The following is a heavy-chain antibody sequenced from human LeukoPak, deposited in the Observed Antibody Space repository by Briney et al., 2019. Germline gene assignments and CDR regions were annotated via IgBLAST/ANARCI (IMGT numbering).Heavy chain of an antibody. CDR1: GGSFSDYY. Sequence: SETLSLTCAVYGGSFSDYYWSWIRQPPGKGLEWIGEINHSGSTNYNPSPKSRVTISVDTSKNQFSLKLNSVTAADTAVYYCARGGRTALDAFDIWGQGTLVTVSS. V-gene: IGHV4-34*01. CDR2: INHSGST. D-gene: IGHD1-1*01. CDR3: ARGGRTALDAFDI. J-gene: IGHJ3*02.